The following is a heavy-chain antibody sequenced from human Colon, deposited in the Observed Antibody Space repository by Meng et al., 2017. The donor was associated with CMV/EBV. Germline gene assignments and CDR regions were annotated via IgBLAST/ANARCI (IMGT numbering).Heavy chain of an antibody. J-gene: IGHJ3*01. Sequence: SETLSLTCTVSGASISSRSYYWGWIRQPPGKGLEWIGSFYSDGSTYYKPSLNSRVTISIDTSKNQFSLKLASVTAADTAVYYCARRGTGGYDSVRAFDLWGQGTLVTVSS. D-gene: IGHD5-12*01. V-gene: IGHV4-39*07. CDR3: ARRGTGGYDSVRAFDL. CDR1: GASISSRSYY. CDR2: FYSDGST.